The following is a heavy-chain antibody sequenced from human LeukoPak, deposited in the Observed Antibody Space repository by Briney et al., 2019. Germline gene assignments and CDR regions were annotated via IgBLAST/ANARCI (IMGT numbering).Heavy chain of an antibody. CDR1: GFTFSSYA. D-gene: IGHD6-6*01. Sequence: GGSLRLSCSASGFTFSSYAMHWVRQAPGKGLEWVAVISYDGSNKYYADSVKGRFTISRDNSKNTLYLQMNSLRAEDTAVYYCARDLLPYSSSWRAFDIWGQGTMVTVSS. CDR2: ISYDGSNK. J-gene: IGHJ3*02. V-gene: IGHV3-30-3*01. CDR3: ARDLLPYSSSWRAFDI.